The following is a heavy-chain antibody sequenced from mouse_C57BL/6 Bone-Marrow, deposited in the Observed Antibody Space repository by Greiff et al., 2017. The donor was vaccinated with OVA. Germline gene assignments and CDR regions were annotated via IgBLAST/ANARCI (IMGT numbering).Heavy chain of an antibody. V-gene: IGHV1-4*01. CDR3: ARGGPRYSDV. J-gene: IGHJ1*03. CDR2: INPSSGYT. Sequence: QVQLQQSGAELARPGASVKMSCKASGYTFTSYTMHWVKQRPGQGLEWIGYINPSSGYTKYNQKFKDKATLTADKSSSTAYMQLSSLTSEDSAVYYWARGGPRYSDVWGTGTTVTVSS. CDR1: GYTFTSYT.